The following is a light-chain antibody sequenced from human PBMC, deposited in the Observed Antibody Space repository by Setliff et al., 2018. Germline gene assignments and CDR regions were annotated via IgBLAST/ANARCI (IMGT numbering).Light chain of an antibody. Sequence: QSALTQPPSASGTPGQRVTISCSGSSSNIGSNTVNWYQQLPGTAPKPLIYRNNQRPSGVPDRFSGSKSGTSASLAISGLQSEDEADYYCAAWDDSLNGDVFGTGTKVTVL. CDR3: AAWDDSLNGDV. J-gene: IGLJ1*01. CDR2: RNN. CDR1: SSNIGSNT. V-gene: IGLV1-44*01.